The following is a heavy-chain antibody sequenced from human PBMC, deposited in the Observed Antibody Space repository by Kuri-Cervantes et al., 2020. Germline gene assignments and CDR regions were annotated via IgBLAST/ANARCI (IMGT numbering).Heavy chain of an antibody. CDR1: GGSFSGYY. D-gene: IGHD4-17*01. V-gene: IGHV4-34*01. CDR2: INHSGST. Sequence: GSLRLSCAVYGGSFSGYYWSWIRQAPGKGLEWIGEINHSGSTNYNPSLKSRVTISVDTSKNQFSLKLSSVTAADTAVYYCAGTTVTTKVLDYWGQGTLVTVSS. CDR3: AGTTVTTKVLDY. J-gene: IGHJ4*02.